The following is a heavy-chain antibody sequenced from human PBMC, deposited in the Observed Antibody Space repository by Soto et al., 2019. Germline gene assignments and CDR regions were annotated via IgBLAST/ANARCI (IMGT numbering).Heavy chain of an antibody. Sequence: VGSLRLSCAASGFAFSDSVMSWVRQAPGKGLEWISSITTGGSSIYYADSVKVRFTISRDDSKNTLYLQMKSLRAEDTAIYYCAKKASCGATSCYLPNDYYYFYGMDVWGQGTTVTVSS. CDR2: ITTGGSSI. V-gene: IGHV3-23*01. D-gene: IGHD2-2*01. CDR3: AKKASCGATSCYLPNDYYYFYGMDV. J-gene: IGHJ6*02. CDR1: GFAFSDSV.